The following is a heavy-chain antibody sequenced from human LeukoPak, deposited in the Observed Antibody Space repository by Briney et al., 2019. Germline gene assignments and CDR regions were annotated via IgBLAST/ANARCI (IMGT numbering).Heavy chain of an antibody. CDR1: GYSFTNYW. V-gene: IGHV5-51*01. D-gene: IGHD6-13*01. CDR2: IYPGDSDT. Sequence: GESLKISCKGSGYSFTNYWIGWVRQMPGKGLEWMGIIYPGDSDTKYSPSFQGQVTISADKSISTAYLQWTSLKASDTAMYYCARHAKAYGSSCDYWGQGTLVTVSS. J-gene: IGHJ4*02. CDR3: ARHAKAYGSSCDY.